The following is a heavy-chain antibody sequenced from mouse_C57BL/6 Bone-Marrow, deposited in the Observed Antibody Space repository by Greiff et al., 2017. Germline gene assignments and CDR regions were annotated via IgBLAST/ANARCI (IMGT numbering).Heavy chain of an antibody. V-gene: IGHV1-81*01. J-gene: IGHJ2*01. Sequence: VQLQQSGAELARPGASVKLSCKASGYTFTSYGISWVKQRTGQGLEWIGEIYPRSGNTYYNEKFKGKATLTADKSSSTAYMELRSLTSEDSAVYFCARENYYGSSSYYFDYWGQAPLSQSPQ. CDR3: ARENYYGSSSYYFDY. CDR2: IYPRSGNT. D-gene: IGHD1-1*01. CDR1: GYTFTSYG.